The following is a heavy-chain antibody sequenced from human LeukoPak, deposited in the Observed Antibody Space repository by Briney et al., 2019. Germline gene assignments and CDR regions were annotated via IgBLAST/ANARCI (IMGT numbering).Heavy chain of an antibody. CDR1: GFTFSSYE. V-gene: IGHV3-48*03. CDR3: ARDLGMATITGGD. D-gene: IGHD5-12*01. Sequence: GGSLRLSCAASGFTFSSYEMNWVRQVPGKGLEWVSYISSSGSTIYYADSVKGRFTISRDNAKNSLYLQMNSLRAEDTAVYYCARDLGMATITGGDWGQGTLVTVSS. CDR2: ISSSGSTI. J-gene: IGHJ4*02.